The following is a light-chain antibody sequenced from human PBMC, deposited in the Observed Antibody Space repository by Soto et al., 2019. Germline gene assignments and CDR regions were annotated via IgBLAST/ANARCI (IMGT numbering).Light chain of an antibody. CDR1: QSISSW. CDR3: QHYNSSPA. V-gene: IGKV1-5*01. CDR2: DAS. J-gene: IGKJ1*01. Sequence: DIQMTQSPSTLSASVGDRVTITCRASQSISSWLAWYQQKPGKAPKLLIYDASSLEGGVPSRFSGSGSGTDFTLTISSLQPDDFATYYCQHYNSSPAFGQGTKV.